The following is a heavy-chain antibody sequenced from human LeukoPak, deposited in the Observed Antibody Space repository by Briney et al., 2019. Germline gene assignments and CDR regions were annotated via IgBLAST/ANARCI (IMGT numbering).Heavy chain of an antibody. V-gene: IGHV4-34*01. J-gene: IGHJ6*02. D-gene: IGHD3-9*01. CDR1: GGSFSGYY. CDR3: ARGPRYFDWLLPGVIYYGMDV. Sequence: SETLSLTCAVYGGSFSGYYWSWIRQPPGKGLEWIGEINHSGSTNYNPSLKSRVTISVDTSKNQFSLKLSSVTAADTAVYYCARGPRYFDWLLPGVIYYGMDVWGQGTTVTVSS. CDR2: INHSGST.